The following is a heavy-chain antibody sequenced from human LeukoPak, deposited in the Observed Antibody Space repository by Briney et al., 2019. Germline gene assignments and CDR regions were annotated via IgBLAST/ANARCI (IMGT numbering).Heavy chain of an antibody. J-gene: IGHJ5*02. V-gene: IGHV3-21*01. D-gene: IGHD1-7*01. CDR2: ISSSSSYI. Sequence: GGSLRLSCAASGFTFSSYSMNWVRQAPGKGLEWVSSISSSSSYIYYADSVKGRFTISRDNAKNSLYLQMNSLRAEDTAVYYCARDSDVDNWNFLARGDWFDPWGQGTLVTVSS. CDR1: GFTFSSYS. CDR3: ARDSDVDNWNFLARGDWFDP.